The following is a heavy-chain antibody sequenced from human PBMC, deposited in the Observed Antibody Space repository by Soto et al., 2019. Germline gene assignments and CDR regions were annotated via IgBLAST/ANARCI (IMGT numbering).Heavy chain of an antibody. V-gene: IGHV4-31*03. CDR3: ARDRIAVAGRVYYFDY. CDR2: IYYSGST. CDR1: GGSISSGGYY. J-gene: IGHJ4*02. Sequence: SETLSLTCTVSGGSISSGGYYWSWIRQHPGKGLEWIGYIYYSGSTYYNPSLKSRVTISVDTSKNQFSLKLSSVTAADTAVYYCARDRIAVAGRVYYFDYWGQGTLVTVSS. D-gene: IGHD6-19*01.